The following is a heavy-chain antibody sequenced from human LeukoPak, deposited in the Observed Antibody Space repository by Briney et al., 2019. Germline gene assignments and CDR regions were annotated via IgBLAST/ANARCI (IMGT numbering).Heavy chain of an antibody. CDR1: GYTFTSYG. D-gene: IGHD3-3*01. J-gene: IGHJ4*02. Sequence: ASVKVSCKASGYTFTSYGISWVRQAHGQGLEWMGWISAYNGNTNYAQKFQGRVTMTTDTFTSTAYMELRSLRSEDTAVYYCARGPFVRKGVLRFLEGTVGDYFDYWGQGTLVTVSS. CDR3: ARGPFVRKGVLRFLEGTVGDYFDY. CDR2: ISAYNGNT. V-gene: IGHV1-18*01.